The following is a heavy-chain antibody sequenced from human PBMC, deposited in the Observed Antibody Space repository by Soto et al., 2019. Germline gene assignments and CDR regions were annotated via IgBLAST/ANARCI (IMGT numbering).Heavy chain of an antibody. V-gene: IGHV3-30*18. CDR1: GFTFSSYG. Sequence: QVQLVESGGGVVQPGRSLRLSCAASGFTFSSYGMHWVRQAPGKGLEWVAVISYDGSNKYYADSVKGRFTISRDNSKNTLYLQMNSLRAEDTAVYYCAKDLRQQLVPDYLRQGTLVTVSS. CDR2: ISYDGSNK. J-gene: IGHJ4*02. D-gene: IGHD6-6*01. CDR3: AKDLRQQLVPDY.